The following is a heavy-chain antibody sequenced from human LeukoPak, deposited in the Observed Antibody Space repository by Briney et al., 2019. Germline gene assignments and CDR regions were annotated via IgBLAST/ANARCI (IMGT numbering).Heavy chain of an antibody. V-gene: IGHV1-2*06. J-gene: IGHJ6*02. CDR1: GYIFTGFY. CDR3: ARDIGQQRESDMDV. Sequence: VSVKVSCKASGYIFTGFYVHWVRQAPGQGLEWMGRINPNSGGTHHAQKFQGRVTMSRDMSISTAYMELSSLTSDDTAVYYCARDIGQQRESDMDVWGQGTTVTVSS. D-gene: IGHD6-13*01. CDR2: INPNSGGT.